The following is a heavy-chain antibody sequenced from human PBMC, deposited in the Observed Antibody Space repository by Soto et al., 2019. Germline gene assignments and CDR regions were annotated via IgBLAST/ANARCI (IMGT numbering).Heavy chain of an antibody. V-gene: IGHV4-39*01. CDR1: GGSISTSAYY. CDR2: INYSGST. Sequence: SETLSLTCTVSGGSISTSAYYWGWIRQAARKGLGGVASINYSGSTYYNPSLQSRVTISVDTSKNQFSLRLSSVTAADTGIYYCSRRAPEGFDPWGQGTLVTVS. CDR3: SRRAPEGFDP. J-gene: IGHJ5*02.